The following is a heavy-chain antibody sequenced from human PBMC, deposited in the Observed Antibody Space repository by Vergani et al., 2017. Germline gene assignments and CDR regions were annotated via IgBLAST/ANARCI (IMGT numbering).Heavy chain of an antibody. CDR2: ICYSGST. J-gene: IGHJ4*02. Sequence: QVQLQESGPGLVKPSQTLSLTCTVSGGSISSYYWSWIRQPPGKGLEWIVYICYSGSTNYNPSLKSRVTISVDTSKNQFSLKLSSVTAADTAVYYCASEDRYCSSTSCYQGWGQGTLVTVSS. D-gene: IGHD2-2*01. CDR3: ASEDRYCSSTSCYQG. V-gene: IGHV4-59*12. CDR1: GGSISSYY.